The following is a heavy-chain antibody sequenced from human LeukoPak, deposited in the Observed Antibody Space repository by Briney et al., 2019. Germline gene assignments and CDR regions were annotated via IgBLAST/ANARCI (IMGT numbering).Heavy chain of an antibody. J-gene: IGHJ5*02. V-gene: IGHV4-34*01. Sequence: SSETLSLTCAVYGGSFSGYYWSWIRQPPGKGLEWIGEINHSGSTNYNPSLKSRVTISVDTSKNQFSLKLSSVTAADTAVYYCARSYYDILTGYSNWFDPWGQGTLVTVSS. CDR2: INHSGST. CDR1: GGSFSGYY. D-gene: IGHD3-9*01. CDR3: ARSYYDILTGYSNWFDP.